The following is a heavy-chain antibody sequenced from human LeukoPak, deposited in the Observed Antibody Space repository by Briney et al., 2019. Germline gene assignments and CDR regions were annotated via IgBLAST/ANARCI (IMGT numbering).Heavy chain of an antibody. CDR1: GFTFSSYG. D-gene: IGHD3-22*01. Sequence: GGSLRLSCAASGFTFSSYGMSWVRQAPGEGLEWVSVISGSGGSTYYAASVKGRFTISRDNSKNTLYLQMNSLRAEDTAVYYCAKDSRGYQDYFDYWGQGTQVTVSS. V-gene: IGHV3-23*01. CDR3: AKDSRGYQDYFDY. J-gene: IGHJ4*02. CDR2: ISGSGGST.